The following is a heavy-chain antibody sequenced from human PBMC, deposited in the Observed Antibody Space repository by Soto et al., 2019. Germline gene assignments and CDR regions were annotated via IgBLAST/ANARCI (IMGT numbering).Heavy chain of an antibody. Sequence: QVQLVESGGGVVQPGRSLRLSCAASGFTFSSYGMHWVRQAPGKGLEWVAVISYDGSNKYYADSVKGRFTISRDNSKNTLYLQMNSLRAEDTAVYYCAKMSCGSTSCFPSYYYYYGMDVWGQGTTVTVSS. D-gene: IGHD2-2*01. J-gene: IGHJ6*02. CDR3: AKMSCGSTSCFPSYYYYYGMDV. V-gene: IGHV3-30*18. CDR1: GFTFSSYG. CDR2: ISYDGSNK.